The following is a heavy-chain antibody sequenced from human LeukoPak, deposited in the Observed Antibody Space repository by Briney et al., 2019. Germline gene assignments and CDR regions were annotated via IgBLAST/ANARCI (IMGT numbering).Heavy chain of an antibody. CDR1: GGTFSSYA. CDR2: IIPIFGTA. CDR3: ARTYYYDSSGYYYWFDL. V-gene: IGHV1-69*13. D-gene: IGHD3-22*01. Sequence: SVKVSCKASGGTFSSYAISWVRQAPGQGLEWMGGIIPIFGTANYAQKFQGRVTITADESTSTAYMELSSLRSEDTAVYYCARTYYYDSSGYYYWFDLWGQGTLVTVSS. J-gene: IGHJ5*02.